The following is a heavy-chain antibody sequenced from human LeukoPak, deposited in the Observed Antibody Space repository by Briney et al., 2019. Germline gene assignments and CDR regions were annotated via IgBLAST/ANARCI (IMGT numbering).Heavy chain of an antibody. CDR3: AKRDCCGGSCYPCPQSGWFYYYYYMGV. Sequence: GGSLRLSCAASGFTFSSYAMSWVRQAPGKGLEWVSGISGSGGSTYYADSVKGRFTISRDNSKNTLYLQMNSLRAEDTAVYYCAKRDCCGGSCYPCPQSGWFYYYYYMGVSGKRTTVTVSS. J-gene: IGHJ6*03. D-gene: IGHD2-15*01. CDR1: GFTFSSYA. V-gene: IGHV3-23*01. CDR2: ISGSGGST.